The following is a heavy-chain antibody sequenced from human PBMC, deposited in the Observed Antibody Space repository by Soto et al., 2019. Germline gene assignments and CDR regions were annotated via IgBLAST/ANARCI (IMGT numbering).Heavy chain of an antibody. Sequence: GASVKVSCKASGYTFTSYGISWVRQAPGQGLEWMGWISAYNGNTNYAQKLQGRVTMTTDTSTSTAYMELRSLRSDDTAVYYCARDGMTTFGGVSSFDDWGQGTPVTVSS. D-gene: IGHD3-16*01. CDR2: ISAYNGNT. CDR3: ARDGMTTFGGVSSFDD. V-gene: IGHV1-18*04. J-gene: IGHJ4*02. CDR1: GYTFTSYG.